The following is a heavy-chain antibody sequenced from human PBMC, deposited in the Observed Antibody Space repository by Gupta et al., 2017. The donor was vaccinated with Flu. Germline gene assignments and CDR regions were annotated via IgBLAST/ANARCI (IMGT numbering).Heavy chain of an antibody. CDR1: GYTFTDYY. CDR3: AASYGWLRYNDY. J-gene: IGHJ4*02. CDR2: VDPEDGET. V-gene: IGHV1-69-2*01. Sequence: EVQLVQSGGEVKKPGTRVKIYCQFSGYTFTDYYIHWVQQAPGKGLEWMGIVDPEDGETRYAERFQGRVNITADTSTDTAYMELSGLRSEDTAVYFCAASYGWLRYNDYWGQGTLVTVST. D-gene: IGHD5-12*01.